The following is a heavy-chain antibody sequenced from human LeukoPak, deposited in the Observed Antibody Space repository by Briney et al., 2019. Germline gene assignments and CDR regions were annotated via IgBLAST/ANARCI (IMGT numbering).Heavy chain of an antibody. CDR2: ISGSGGST. V-gene: IGHV3-23*01. D-gene: IGHD2-2*01. CDR3: AKGGRIVVVPAATSY. CDR1: GFTFSSYA. Sequence: PGGSLRLSCAASGFTFSSYAMSWVRQAPGKGLEWVSAISGSGGSTYYADSVKGRFTISRDNSKNTLYLQMNSLRAEDTAVYYCAKGGRIVVVPAATSYWGQGTLVTVSS. J-gene: IGHJ4*02.